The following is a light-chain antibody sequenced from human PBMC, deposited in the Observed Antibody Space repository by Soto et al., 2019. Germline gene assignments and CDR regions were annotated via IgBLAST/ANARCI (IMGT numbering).Light chain of an antibody. V-gene: IGLV1-44*01. CDR1: SSNIGSNT. CDR2: SNN. Sequence: QSVLTQPPSASGTPGQRVTISCSGSSSNIGSNTVNWYQQLPGTAPKVLIYSNNQRPSGVPDRFSGSKSGTSASLAISGLQSEDEAEYYCAAWDDSPNAFVVFGGGTKVTVL. CDR3: AAWDDSPNAFVV. J-gene: IGLJ2*01.